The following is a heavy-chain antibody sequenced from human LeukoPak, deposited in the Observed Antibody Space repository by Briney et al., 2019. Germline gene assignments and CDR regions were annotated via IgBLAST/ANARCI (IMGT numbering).Heavy chain of an antibody. CDR3: ARFTYYYGMDV. J-gene: IGHJ6*02. CDR2: INHSGST. CDR1: GGSFSVYY. V-gene: IGHV4-34*01. Sequence: SETLSLTCAVYGGSFSVYYWSWIRQPPGKGLEWIGEINHSGSTNYNPSLKSRVTISVDTSKNQFSLKLSSVTAADTAVYYCARFTYYYGMDVWGQGTTVTVSS. D-gene: IGHD3-16*01.